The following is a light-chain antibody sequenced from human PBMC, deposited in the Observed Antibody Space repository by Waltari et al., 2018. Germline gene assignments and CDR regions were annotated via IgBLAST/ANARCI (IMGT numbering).Light chain of an antibody. J-gene: IGKJ1*01. CDR2: WAS. Sequence: DIVMTQSPASLVVSLGERAILTCKSGRSLKYNNPAYLAWFQHKTGQAPKLLLYWASTRASGVPDRFSGSGSETDFTLTIASLQPEDVATYYCQHYYSYPRAFGQGTKVEV. V-gene: IGKV4-1*01. CDR3: QHYYSYPRA. CDR1: RSLKYNNPAY.